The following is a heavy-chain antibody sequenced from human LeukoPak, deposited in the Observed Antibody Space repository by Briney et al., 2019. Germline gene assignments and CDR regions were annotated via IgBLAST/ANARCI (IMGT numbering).Heavy chain of an antibody. CDR3: AKVKWKLIGYFDY. CDR1: GFTFTSYA. J-gene: IGHJ4*02. CDR2: LTGDGNT. Sequence: PGGSLRLSCAASGFTFTSYAMSWVRQAPGKGLEWVSVLTGDGNTYYADSVKGRFTNSRDDSKNTLFLQMNSPRAEDTAVYFCAKVKWKLIGYFDYWGQGTLVTVSS. V-gene: IGHV3-23*01. D-gene: IGHD1-20*01.